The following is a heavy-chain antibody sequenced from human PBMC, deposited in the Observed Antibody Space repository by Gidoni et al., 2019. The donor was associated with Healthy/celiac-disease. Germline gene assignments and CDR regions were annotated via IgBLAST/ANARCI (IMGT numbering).Heavy chain of an antibody. CDR1: GFTFSSYA. CDR2: ISGSGGST. CDR3: AKSSGYDHHYYYGMDV. V-gene: IGHV3-23*01. J-gene: IGHJ6*02. D-gene: IGHD5-12*01. Sequence: EVQLLESGGGLVQPGGSLRLSCAASGFTFSSYAMSWVRQAPGKGLEWVSAISGSGGSTYYADSVKGRFTISRDNSKNTLYLQMNSLRAEDTAVYYGAKSSGYDHHYYYGMDVWGQGTTVTVSS.